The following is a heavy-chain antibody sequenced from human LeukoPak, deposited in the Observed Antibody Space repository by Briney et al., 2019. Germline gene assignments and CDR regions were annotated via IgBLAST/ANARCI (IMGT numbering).Heavy chain of an antibody. CDR3: ARCGDGLPCDFDY. V-gene: IGHV3-11*04. Sequence: GGSLRLSCDASGFIFSDYYMSWVRQAPGKGLEWISYISNPSSTRYYADSVKGRFTISRDNAKNSLYLQMSSLRAEDTAVYYCARCGDGLPCDFDYWGQGTLVTVSS. CDR1: GFIFSDYY. D-gene: IGHD3-10*01. J-gene: IGHJ4*02. CDR2: ISNPSSTR.